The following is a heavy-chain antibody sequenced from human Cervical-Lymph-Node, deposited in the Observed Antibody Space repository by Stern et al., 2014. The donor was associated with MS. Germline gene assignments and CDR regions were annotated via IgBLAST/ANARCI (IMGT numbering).Heavy chain of an antibody. J-gene: IGHJ4*02. CDR1: GYTFTSYD. CDR3: ARTYELDY. CDR2: MNPNTGDT. V-gene: IGHV1-8*01. D-gene: IGHD5-12*01. Sequence: DQLVESGAEVKKPGASVRVSCKASGYTFTSYDINWVRQAPGQGLEWMGWMNPNTGDTGYAQKFQGRITMTRNTSMSTAYMDLSSLRSEDTATYYCARTYELDYWGQGTLVVVSS.